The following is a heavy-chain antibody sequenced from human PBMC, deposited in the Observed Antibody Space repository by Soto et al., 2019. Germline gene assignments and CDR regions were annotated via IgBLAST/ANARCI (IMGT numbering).Heavy chain of an antibody. J-gene: IGHJ6*03. Sequence: QVQLVQSGAEVKKPGASVKVSCKASGYTFTSYDINWVRQATGQGLEWMGWMNPNSGNTGYAQKFQGRVTMTRNTSISTAYMELSSLRSEDTAVYYCARGDIVVVPAPSYMDVWGKGTTVTVSS. CDR2: MNPNSGNT. CDR1: GYTFTSYD. V-gene: IGHV1-8*01. D-gene: IGHD2-2*01. CDR3: ARGDIVVVPAPSYMDV.